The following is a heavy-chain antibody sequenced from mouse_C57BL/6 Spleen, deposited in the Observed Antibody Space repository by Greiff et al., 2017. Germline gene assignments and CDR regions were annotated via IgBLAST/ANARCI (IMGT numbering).Heavy chain of an antibody. CDR2: IYPGDGDT. J-gene: IGHJ4*01. V-gene: IGHV1-82*01. D-gene: IGHD3-2*02. CDR1: GYAFSSSW. CDR3: ARERDSSGHGAMDY. Sequence: QVQLQQSGPELVKPGASVKISCKASGYAFSSSWMNWVKQRPGTGLEWIGRIYPGDGDTNYNGKFKGKATLTADKSSSTAYMQLSSLTSEDSAVYFCARERDSSGHGAMDYWGQGTSVTVSS.